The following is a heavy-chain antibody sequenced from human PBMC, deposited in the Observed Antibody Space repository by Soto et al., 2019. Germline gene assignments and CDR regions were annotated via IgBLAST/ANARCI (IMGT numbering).Heavy chain of an antibody. CDR1: GDTFTRYY. D-gene: IGHD6-6*01. V-gene: IGHV1-46*01. CDR3: ARDSIVARYYFDY. CDR2: INPRGGST. J-gene: IGHJ4*02. Sequence: ASVKVSCKASGDTFTRYYIHWVRQAPGQGLEWMGIINPRGGSTTYAQKFQDRVTLTSDTSTSTAYMELSRLRSEDAAVYFCARDSIVARYYFDYWGQGTPVTVSS.